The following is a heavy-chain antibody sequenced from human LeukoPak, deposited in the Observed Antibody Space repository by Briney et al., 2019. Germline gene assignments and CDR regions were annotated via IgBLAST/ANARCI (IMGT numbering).Heavy chain of an antibody. J-gene: IGHJ4*02. CDR3: ARVTGYYFDL. CDR1: GDSVSSHTAA. V-gene: IGHV6-1*01. Sequence: SQTLSLTCAISGDSVSSHTAAWNWLRQSPLRGLEWLGRTYYRFNWFSDYAASVEGRITFSPDTSKNQFSLQLNSVTPEDAAVYYCARVTGYYFDLWGQGTLVTVSS. CDR2: TYYRFNWFS.